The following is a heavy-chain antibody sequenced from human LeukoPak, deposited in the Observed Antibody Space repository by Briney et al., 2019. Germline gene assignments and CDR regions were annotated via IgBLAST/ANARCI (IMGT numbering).Heavy chain of an antibody. CDR2: IIPIFGTA. V-gene: IGHV1-69*13. CDR1: GYAFTSHW. D-gene: IGHD5-18*01. J-gene: IGHJ4*02. CDR3: ARVGLQLWSAYFDY. Sequence: SVGVSCRASGYAFTSHWMHWVRQAPGQGLEWMGGIIPIFGTANYAQKFQGRVTITADESTSTAYMELSSLRSEDTAVYYCARVGLQLWSAYFDYWGQGTLVTVSS.